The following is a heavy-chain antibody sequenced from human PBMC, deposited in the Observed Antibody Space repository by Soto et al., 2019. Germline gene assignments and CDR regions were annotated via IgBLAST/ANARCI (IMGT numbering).Heavy chain of an antibody. CDR3: ARFQVATMAFDY. J-gene: IGHJ4*02. Sequence: QVQLQESGPGLVKPSQTLSLTCTVSGGSISSGGYYWSWIRQHPGKGLEWIGYIYYSGSTYYNPSLKSRVTILVDTSKNQFSLKLSSVTAADTAVYYCARFQVATMAFDYWGQGTLVTVSS. CDR2: IYYSGST. D-gene: IGHD5-12*01. V-gene: IGHV4-31*03. CDR1: GGSISSGGYY.